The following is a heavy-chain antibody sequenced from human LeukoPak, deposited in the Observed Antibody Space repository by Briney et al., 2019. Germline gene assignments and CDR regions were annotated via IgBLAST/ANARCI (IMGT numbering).Heavy chain of an antibody. V-gene: IGHV1-2*02. Sequence: ASVKVSCKASGYTFTGYYMHWVRQAPGQGLEWMGWINPNSGGTNYAQKFQGRVTMTRDTSISTAYMELSRLRSYDTAVYYCARIPLYYYDCSGYSPIFDYWGQGTLVTVSS. CDR1: GYTFTGYY. J-gene: IGHJ4*02. CDR3: ARIPLYYYDCSGYSPIFDY. CDR2: INPNSGGT. D-gene: IGHD3-22*01.